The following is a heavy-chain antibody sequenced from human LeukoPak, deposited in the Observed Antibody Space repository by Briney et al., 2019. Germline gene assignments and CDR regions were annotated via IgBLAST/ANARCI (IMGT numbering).Heavy chain of an antibody. V-gene: IGHV3-9*01. Sequence: PGGSLRRSCAASGVTVNDYAMHWVRLAPGKGLEWVSGITWNSDNLDYADSVKGRFTISRDNAKNSLYLQMNSLRAEDTALYYCAKAGGRWLQFRSWFDPWGQGTLVTVSS. J-gene: IGHJ5*02. CDR3: AKAGGRWLQFRSWFDP. CDR2: ITWNSDNL. D-gene: IGHD5-24*01. CDR1: GVTVNDYA.